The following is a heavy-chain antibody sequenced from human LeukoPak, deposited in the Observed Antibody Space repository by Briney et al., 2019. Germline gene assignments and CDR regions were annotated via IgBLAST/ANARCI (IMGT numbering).Heavy chain of an antibody. CDR1: GYSISSGYY. J-gene: IGHJ5*02. CDR3: ARAIYSGSYSCWFDP. CDR2: IYHSGST. V-gene: IGHV4-38-2*02. Sequence: SETLSLTCTVSGYSISSGYYWGWIRQPPGKGLEWIGSIYHSGSTYYNPSLKSRVTISVDTSKNQFSLKLSSVTAADTAVYYCARAIYSGSYSCWFDPWGQGTLVTVSS. D-gene: IGHD1-26*01.